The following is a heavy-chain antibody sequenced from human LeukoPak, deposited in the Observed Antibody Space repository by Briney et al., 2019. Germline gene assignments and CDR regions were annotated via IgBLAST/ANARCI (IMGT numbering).Heavy chain of an antibody. J-gene: IGHJ4*02. D-gene: IGHD3/OR15-3a*01. CDR2: INPNSGGT. Sequence: ASVKVSCKASGYTFTGYYMHWVRQAPGQGLEWMGWINPNSGGTNYAQKFQGRVTMTRDTSLSTAYMEVSSLRSADTALYYCARDLRGLGDFFDYWGRGTLVTVSS. CDR3: ARDLRGLGDFFDY. CDR1: GYTFTGYY. V-gene: IGHV1-2*02.